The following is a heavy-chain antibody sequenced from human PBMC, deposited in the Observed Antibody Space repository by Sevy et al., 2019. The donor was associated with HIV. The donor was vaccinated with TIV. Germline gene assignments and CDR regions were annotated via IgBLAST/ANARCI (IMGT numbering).Heavy chain of an antibody. V-gene: IGHV3-21*01. CDR3: GKVSIFGVGGFYDY. CDR1: GFTFSSYT. J-gene: IGHJ4*02. CDR2: ISSSSSYI. D-gene: IGHD3-3*01. Sequence: GGSLRLSCAVSGFTFSSYTMNWVRQAPGKGLEWVSSISSSSSYIYYADSVKGRFTISRDNAKNSLYLQMNSLRAEDTAVYYCGKVSIFGVGGFYDYWGQGTLVTVSS.